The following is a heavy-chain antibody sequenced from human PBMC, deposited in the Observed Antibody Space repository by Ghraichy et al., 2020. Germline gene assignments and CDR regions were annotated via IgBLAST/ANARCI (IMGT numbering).Heavy chain of an antibody. CDR1: GFTVSSNY. Sequence: GESLNISCAASGFTVSSNYMSWVRQAPGKGLEWVSVIYSGGSTYYADSVKGRFTISRDNSKNTLYLQMNSLRAEDTAVYYCATSRGYYYMDVWGKGTTVTVSS. V-gene: IGHV3-66*01. J-gene: IGHJ6*03. D-gene: IGHD3-16*01. CDR2: IYSGGST. CDR3: ATSRGYYYMDV.